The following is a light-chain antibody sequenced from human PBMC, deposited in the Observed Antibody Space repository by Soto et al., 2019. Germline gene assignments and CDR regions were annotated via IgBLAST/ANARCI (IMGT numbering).Light chain of an antibody. J-gene: IGKJ4*01. CDR2: KAS. CDR1: QSIDSW. CDR3: QQGYSIHALT. Sequence: DIQMTQSPSNMSASVGDRVPITCRASQSIDSWLAWYQQKPGKAPKFLMYKASNLESGVPSRFSGSGSETEFTLTITYLQPEDLATYYCQQGYSIHALTFGGGTKVEIK. V-gene: IGKV1-5*03.